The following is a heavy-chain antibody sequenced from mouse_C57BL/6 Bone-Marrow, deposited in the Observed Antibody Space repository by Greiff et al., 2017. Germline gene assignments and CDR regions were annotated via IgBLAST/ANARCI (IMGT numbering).Heavy chain of an antibody. J-gene: IGHJ4*01. D-gene: IGHD2-4*01. V-gene: IGHV1-62-2*01. CDR2: FYPGSGSI. Sequence: QVQLQQSGAELVKPGASVKLSCKASGYTFTEYTIHWVKQRSGQGLEWIGWFYPGSGSIKYNEKFKDKATLTADKSSSTVYMELSRLTSEDSAVYCCARHEEGGLSDDYDGAMDYWGQGTSVTVSS. CDR1: GYTFTEYT. CDR3: ARHEEGGLSDDYDGAMDY.